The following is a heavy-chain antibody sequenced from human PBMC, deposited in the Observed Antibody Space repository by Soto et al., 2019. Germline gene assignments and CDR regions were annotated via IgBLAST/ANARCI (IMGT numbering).Heavy chain of an antibody. CDR1: GFTFSSYG. D-gene: IGHD4-17*01. CDR3: AKAPDYGDDY. Sequence: GGSLRLSCAASGFTFSSYGMHWVRQAPGKGLEWVAGISWNSGSIGYADSVKGRFTISRDNAKNSLYLQMNSLRAEDTALYYCAKAPDYGDDYWGQGTLVTVSS. CDR2: ISWNSGSI. J-gene: IGHJ4*02. V-gene: IGHV3-9*01.